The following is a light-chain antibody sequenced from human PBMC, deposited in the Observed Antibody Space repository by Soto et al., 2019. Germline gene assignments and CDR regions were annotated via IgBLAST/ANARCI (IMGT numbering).Light chain of an antibody. J-gene: IGLJ2*01. CDR2: TNN. V-gene: IGLV1-47*01. Sequence: QSVLTQSPSASGTPGQRVTISCSGSSSNTGSNYVYWYQQLPGTAPKLLIDTNNQRPSGVPDRFSGSKSGTSASLAISGLRSEDEANYYCAAWDDSLSGRVFGGGTKVTVL. CDR3: AAWDDSLSGRV. CDR1: SSNTGSNY.